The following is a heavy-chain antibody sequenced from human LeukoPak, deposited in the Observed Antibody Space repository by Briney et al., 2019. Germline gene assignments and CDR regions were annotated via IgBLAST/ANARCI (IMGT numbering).Heavy chain of an antibody. V-gene: IGHV4-31*03. CDR3: ARCAPYYYDSSGYYYFDY. D-gene: IGHD3-22*01. CDR2: IYYSGST. J-gene: IGHJ4*02. CDR1: GGSISSGGYY. Sequence: SQTLSLTCTVSGGSISSGGYYWSWIRQHPGKGLEWIGYIYYSGSTYYNPSLKSRVTMSVDTSKNQFSLKLSSVTAADTAVYYCARCAPYYYDSSGYYYFDYWGQGTLVTVSS.